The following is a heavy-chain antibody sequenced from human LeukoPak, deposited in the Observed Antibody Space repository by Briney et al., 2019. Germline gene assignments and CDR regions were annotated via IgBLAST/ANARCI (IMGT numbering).Heavy chain of an antibody. Sequence: PGGSLRLSFTASAFTFSNYTMSWVRQAPGKGLEWVSAISGSGGSTYYADSVKGRFTISRDNSKNTLYLQMNSLRAEDTAVYYCAKDHGGYDLNWFDPWGQGTLVTVSS. J-gene: IGHJ5*02. V-gene: IGHV3-23*01. CDR2: ISGSGGST. CDR3: AKDHGGYDLNWFDP. CDR1: AFTFSNYT. D-gene: IGHD5-12*01.